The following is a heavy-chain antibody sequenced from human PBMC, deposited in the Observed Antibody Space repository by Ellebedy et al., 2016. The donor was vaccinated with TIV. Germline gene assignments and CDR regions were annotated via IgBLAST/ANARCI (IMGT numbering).Heavy chain of an antibody. CDR2: ISYDGTTK. CDR3: AKVGGQWLGGQYDY. V-gene: IGHV3-30*18. Sequence: PGGSLRLSCAASGFTFSNYAMHWLRQAPGKGLEWVAVISYDGTTKYYVDSVKGRFTVSRDNSKNMLHLQMNSLRAEDTALYYCAKVGGQWLGGQYDYWGQGTQVAVSS. CDR1: GFTFSNYA. J-gene: IGHJ4*02. D-gene: IGHD6-19*01.